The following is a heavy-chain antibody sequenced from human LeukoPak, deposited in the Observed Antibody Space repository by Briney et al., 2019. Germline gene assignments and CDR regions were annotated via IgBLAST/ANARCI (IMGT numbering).Heavy chain of an antibody. J-gene: IGHJ3*02. CDR3: ARHGTPAAAGSAFDI. V-gene: IGHV5-51*01. Sequence: GDSLKISCKGSGYSFGNYWIGWVRQMPGKGLEWMGIILPGHSQTKYSPSFQGQVTISADKSVSTAYLQWSSLRASDTAMYYCARHGTPAAAGSAFDIWGQGTMVTVSS. CDR1: GYSFGNYW. D-gene: IGHD6-13*01. CDR2: ILPGHSQT.